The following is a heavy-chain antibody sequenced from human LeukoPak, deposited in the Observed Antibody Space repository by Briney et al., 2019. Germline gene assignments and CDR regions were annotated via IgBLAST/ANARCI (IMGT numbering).Heavy chain of an antibody. CDR3: ARGIAATRGF. CDR1: GYTFTDYY. Sequence: ASVKVSCKASGYTFTDYYMHWVRPAPGQGREWMGWINPNNGGTSYAQEFQGRVTMTRDTSISTAYMELSRLKSDDTAVYYCARGIAATRGFWGQGTLVTVSS. V-gene: IGHV1-2*02. D-gene: IGHD6-6*01. J-gene: IGHJ4*02. CDR2: INPNNGGT.